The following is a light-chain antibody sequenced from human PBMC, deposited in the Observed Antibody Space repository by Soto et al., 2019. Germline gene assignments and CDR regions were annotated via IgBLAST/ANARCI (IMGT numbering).Light chain of an antibody. CDR2: TAS. Sequence: DIQMTQSPTSLSAPVGDSVTITCRASQNIKKFLNWYQQKPGTAPKLLIYTASSVQAGFPSRFSGSGSGTDFIRTVSNLQPEDFATYSCQQAFRAPLTFGGGTRVEI. J-gene: IGKJ4*01. CDR1: QNIKKF. CDR3: QQAFRAPLT. V-gene: IGKV1-39*01.